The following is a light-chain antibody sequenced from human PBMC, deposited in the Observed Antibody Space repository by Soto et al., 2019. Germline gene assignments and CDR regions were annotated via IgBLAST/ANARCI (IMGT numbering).Light chain of an antibody. J-gene: IGKJ4*01. CDR2: WAS. CDR3: QQYYSTPLT. Sequence: DVLMTQSTASLAVSLGERATINCKSSESFLYSSNNKNYLAWYQQKPGQPPKLLIYWASTRESGVPDRFSGSGSGTDFTLTISSLQAEDVAVSYCQQYYSTPLTFGGVTKVDIK. CDR1: ESFLYSSNNKNY. V-gene: IGKV4-1*01.